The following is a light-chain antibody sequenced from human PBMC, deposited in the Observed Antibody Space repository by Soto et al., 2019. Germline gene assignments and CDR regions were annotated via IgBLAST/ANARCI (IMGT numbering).Light chain of an antibody. V-gene: IGLV2-8*01. CDR2: EVS. CDR1: SSDVGGYNY. Sequence: QSALTQPPSASGSPGQSVTISCTGTSSDVGGYNYVSWYQQHPGKAPKLMIYEVSKRPSGVPDRFSGSKSDNTASLTVSGLQAEDEADYYCTSYAGNNNLLFGGGTKVTVL. J-gene: IGLJ2*01. CDR3: TSYAGNNNLL.